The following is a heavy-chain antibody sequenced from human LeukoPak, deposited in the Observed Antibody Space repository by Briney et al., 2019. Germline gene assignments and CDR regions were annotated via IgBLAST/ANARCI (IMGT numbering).Heavy chain of an antibody. V-gene: IGHV5-10-1*01. CDR1: GYRFTSYW. J-gene: IGHJ1*01. CDR2: IDPSDSFT. Sequence: GESLRISCKGSGYRFTSYWIGWVRQVPGKGLEWMGRIDPSDSFTNYSPSFQGHVTISADKSINTSYLQWSSLKASDTAMYYCARFSPPYFSDSSGYSEYFQHWGQGTLVTVSS. D-gene: IGHD3-22*01. CDR3: ARFSPPYFSDSSGYSEYFQH.